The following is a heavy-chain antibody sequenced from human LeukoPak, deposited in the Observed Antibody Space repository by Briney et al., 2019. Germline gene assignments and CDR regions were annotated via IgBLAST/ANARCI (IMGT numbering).Heavy chain of an antibody. CDR1: GCSISSYY. V-gene: IGHV4-59*01. CDR2: IYYSGST. Sequence: SETLSLTCTVSGCSISSYYWSWIRQPPGKGLEWIGYIYYSGSTNYNPSLKSRVTISVDTSKNQFPLKLSSVTAADTAVYYCAMMVRGVIIRPYYMDVWGKGTTVTVSS. J-gene: IGHJ6*03. CDR3: AMMVRGVIIRPYYMDV. D-gene: IGHD3-10*01.